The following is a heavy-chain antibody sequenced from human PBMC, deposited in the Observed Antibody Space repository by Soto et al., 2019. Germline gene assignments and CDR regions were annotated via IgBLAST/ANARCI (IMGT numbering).Heavy chain of an antibody. CDR1: RYSFTSYW. CDR3: ASRYSSGPVSMDV. V-gene: IGHV5-10-1*01. J-gene: IGHJ6*02. CDR2: IDPSDSYT. Sequence: GESLKIACKGSRYSFTSYWISWVRQNPGKGLEWMGRIDPSDSYTNYSPSFQGHVTISADKSISTAYLQWSSLKASDTAMYYCASRYSSGPVSMDVWGQGTTVTV. D-gene: IGHD6-19*01.